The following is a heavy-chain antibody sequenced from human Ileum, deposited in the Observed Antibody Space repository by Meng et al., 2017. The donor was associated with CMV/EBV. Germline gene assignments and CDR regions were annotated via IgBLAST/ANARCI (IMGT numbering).Heavy chain of an antibody. CDR2: ISSSGSTI. V-gene: IGHV3-48*01. CDR1: GFSLLSYS. CDR3: ARDLDQSARISYGMDV. Sequence: GGSLRLSCAASGFSLLSYSMNWVRQAPGKGLEWVSYISSSGSTIYYADSVKGRFTISRDKAKNSLYLQMNSLRAEDTAVYYCARDLDQSARISYGMDVWGQGTTVTVSS. J-gene: IGHJ6*02.